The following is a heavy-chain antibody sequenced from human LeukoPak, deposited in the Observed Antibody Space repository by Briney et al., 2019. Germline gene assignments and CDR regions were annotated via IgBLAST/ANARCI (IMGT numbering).Heavy chain of an antibody. J-gene: IGHJ5*02. CDR3: ARAAYYYGSGSYSGTLNWFDP. CDR1: GFTFSSYS. V-gene: IGHV3-48*01. CDR2: ISSSSTI. D-gene: IGHD3-10*01. Sequence: GGSLRLSCAASGFTFSSYSMNWVRQAPGKGLEWVSYISSSSTIYYADSVKGRFTISRDNAKNSLYLQMNSLRAEDTAVYYCARAAYYYGSGSYSGTLNWFDPWGQGTLVTVSS.